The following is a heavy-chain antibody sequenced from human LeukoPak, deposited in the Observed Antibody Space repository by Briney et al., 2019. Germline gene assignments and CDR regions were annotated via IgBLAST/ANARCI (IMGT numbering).Heavy chain of an antibody. CDR2: ISSSSSTI. CDR3: ARGNWGTFDY. CDR1: GFTFSSYS. D-gene: IGHD7-27*01. V-gene: IGHV3-48*01. J-gene: IGHJ4*02. Sequence: PGGSLRLSCAASGFTFSSYSMNWVRQAPGKGLEWVSYISSSSSTIYHADSVKGRFTISRDNAKNSLYLQMNSLRAEDTAVYYCARGNWGTFDYWGQGTLVTVSS.